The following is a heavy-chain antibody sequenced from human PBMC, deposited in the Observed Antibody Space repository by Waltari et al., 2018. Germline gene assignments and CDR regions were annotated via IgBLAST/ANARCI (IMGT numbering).Heavy chain of an antibody. CDR3: ARGASLRYFDWLSGDLGENYYYGMDV. Sequence: QVQLQESGPGLVKPSQTLSLTCTVSGGSISSGGYYWSWIRQHPGKGLEWIGYISYSGSTYYNPSLKSRVTISVDTSKNQFALKLSSVTAADTAVYYCARGASLRYFDWLSGDLGENYYYGMDVWGQGTTVTVSS. CDR2: ISYSGST. J-gene: IGHJ6*02. V-gene: IGHV4-31*03. CDR1: GGSISSGGYY. D-gene: IGHD3-9*01.